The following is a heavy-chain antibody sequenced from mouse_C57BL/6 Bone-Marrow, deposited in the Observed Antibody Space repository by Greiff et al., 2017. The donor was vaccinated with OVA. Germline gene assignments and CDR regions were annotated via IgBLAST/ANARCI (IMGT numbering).Heavy chain of an antibody. J-gene: IGHJ2*01. D-gene: IGHD2-5*01. CDR3: ARSRAYYSNYVGY. Sequence: QVQLQQPGAELVKPGASVKLSCKASGYTFTSYWMHWVKQRPGQGLEWIGMIHPNSGSTNYNEKFKSKATLTVDKSSSTAYMQLSSLTSEDSAVYDCARSRAYYSNYVGYWGQGTTLTVSS. CDR1: GYTFTSYW. V-gene: IGHV1-64*01. CDR2: IHPNSGST.